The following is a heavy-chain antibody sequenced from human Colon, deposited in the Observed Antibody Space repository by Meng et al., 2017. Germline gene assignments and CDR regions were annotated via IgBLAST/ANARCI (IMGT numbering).Heavy chain of an antibody. CDR1: GFTFSSYS. Sequence: GGSLRLSCAASGFTFSSYSMNWVRQAPGKGLEWVSSISSSSSYIYYADSVKGRFTISRDNAKNSLYLQLNSLRAEGTAVYYCARVKGAGVKGYFDYWGQGTLVTVSS. D-gene: IGHD6-19*01. J-gene: IGHJ4*02. CDR2: ISSSSSYI. CDR3: ARVKGAGVKGYFDY. V-gene: IGHV3-21*01.